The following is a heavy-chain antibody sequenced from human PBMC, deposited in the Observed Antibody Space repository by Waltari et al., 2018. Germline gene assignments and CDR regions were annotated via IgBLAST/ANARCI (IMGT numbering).Heavy chain of an antibody. J-gene: IGHJ6*02. Sequence: QVQLVQSGAEVKKPGASVKVSCKASGYTFTGYYMHWVRQAPGQGLEWMGWINPNSGGTNYAQKFQGWVTMTRDTSISTAYMELSRLRADDTAVYYCARNTMVRGGDPYYYYGMDVWGQGTTVIVSS. D-gene: IGHD3-10*01. CDR1: GYTFTGYY. CDR2: INPNSGGT. CDR3: ARNTMVRGGDPYYYYGMDV. V-gene: IGHV1-2*04.